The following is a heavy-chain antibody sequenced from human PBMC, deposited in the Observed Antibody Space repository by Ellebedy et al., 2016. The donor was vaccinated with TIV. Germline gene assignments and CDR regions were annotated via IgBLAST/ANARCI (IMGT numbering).Heavy chain of an antibody. CDR1: GFTFSSYA. V-gene: IGHV3-23*01. J-gene: IGHJ6*02. CDR2: ISGSGVTT. D-gene: IGHD6-13*01. Sequence: GGSLRLXXAASGFTFSSYAMTWVRQAPGKGLEWVSGISGSGVTTYSADSVKGRFTISRDNSKNTLYLQLNSLRAEDTAVYYCAKGRRIAPVGSDLYYYYGMDVWGQGTTVTVSS. CDR3: AKGRRIAPVGSDLYYYYGMDV.